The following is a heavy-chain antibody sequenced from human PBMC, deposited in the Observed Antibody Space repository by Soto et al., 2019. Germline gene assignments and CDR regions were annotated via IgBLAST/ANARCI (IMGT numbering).Heavy chain of an antibody. CDR1: GGSIRSSNW. J-gene: IGHJ5*02. V-gene: IGHV4-4*02. D-gene: IGHD5-12*01. CDR3: ARMIQVVATITAWFDP. Sequence: SETLSLTCAVSGGSIRSSNWWSWVRQPPGKGLEWIGEVYYSGSTYYNPSLKSRVTISVDTSKNQFSLKLSSVTAADTAVYYCARMIQVVATITAWFDPWGQGTLVTVSS. CDR2: VYYSGST.